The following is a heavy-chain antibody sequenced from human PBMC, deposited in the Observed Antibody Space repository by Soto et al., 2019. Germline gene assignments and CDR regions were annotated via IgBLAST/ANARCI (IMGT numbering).Heavy chain of an antibody. J-gene: IGHJ4*02. CDR1: SGSISSSNW. CDR2: IYHSGST. Sequence: SETLSLTCAVSSGSISSSNWWSWVRQPPGKGLEWIGEIYHSGSTNYNPSLKSRVTISVDKSKNQFSLKLSSVTAADTAVYYCARVYSGYDMVFDYWGQGTLVTVPS. D-gene: IGHD5-12*01. CDR3: ARVYSGYDMVFDY. V-gene: IGHV4-4*02.